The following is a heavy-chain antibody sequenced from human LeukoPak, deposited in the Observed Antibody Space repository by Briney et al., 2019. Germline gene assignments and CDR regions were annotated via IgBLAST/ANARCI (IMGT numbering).Heavy chain of an antibody. J-gene: IGHJ3*02. Sequence: GESLKISCKGSGYSFTSYWIGWVRQMPGKGLEWMGIIYPGDSDTRYSPSFQGQVTISADKSISTAYLQWSSLKASDTAMYYCASPKEGGGGYCSGGSCYTSTNALDIWGQGTMVTVSS. CDR3: ASPKEGGGGYCSGGSCYTSTNALDI. CDR2: IYPGDSDT. D-gene: IGHD2-15*01. V-gene: IGHV5-51*01. CDR1: GYSFTSYW.